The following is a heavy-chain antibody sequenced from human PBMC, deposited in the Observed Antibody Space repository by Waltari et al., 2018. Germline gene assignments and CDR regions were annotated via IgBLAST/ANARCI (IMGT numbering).Heavy chain of an antibody. J-gene: IGHJ3*02. CDR3: ARVGGIRAHAFDI. D-gene: IGHD1-20*01. Sequence: QVQLVESGGGVVQPGRSLRLSCAASGFTFSSYGMHWVRKAPGKGLEWVAVIWYDGSNKYYADSVKGRFTISRDNSKNTLYLQMNSLRAEDTAVYYCARVGGIRAHAFDIWGQGTMVTVSS. CDR2: IWYDGSNK. V-gene: IGHV3-33*01. CDR1: GFTFSSYG.